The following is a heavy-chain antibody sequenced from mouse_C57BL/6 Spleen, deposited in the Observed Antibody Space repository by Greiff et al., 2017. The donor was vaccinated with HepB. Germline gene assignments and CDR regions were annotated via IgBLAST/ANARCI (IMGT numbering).Heavy chain of an antibody. V-gene: IGHV1-82*01. CDR2: IYPGDGDT. J-gene: IGHJ2*01. CDR1: GYAFSSSW. Sequence: VQLKESGPELVKPGASVKISCKASGYAFSSSWMNWVKQRPGKGLEWIGRIYPGDGDTNYNGKFKGKATLTADKSSSTAYMQLSSLTSEDSAVYFCARQLGRNYFDYWGQGTTLTVSS. CDR3: ARQLGRNYFDY. D-gene: IGHD4-1*02.